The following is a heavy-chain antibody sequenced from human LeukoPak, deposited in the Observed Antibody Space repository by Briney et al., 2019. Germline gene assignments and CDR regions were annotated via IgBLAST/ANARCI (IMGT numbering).Heavy chain of an antibody. V-gene: IGHV1-3*01. Sequence: ASVKVSCKASGYTFTSYAIHWVRQAPGQRLEWMGWINAGSGNTKYSQKFQGRVTITRDTSASTAYMELSSLRYEDTAIYYCARERDMVNWFDPWGQGTLVTVSS. J-gene: IGHJ5*02. D-gene: IGHD2-15*01. CDR2: INAGSGNT. CDR3: ARERDMVNWFDP. CDR1: GYTFTSYA.